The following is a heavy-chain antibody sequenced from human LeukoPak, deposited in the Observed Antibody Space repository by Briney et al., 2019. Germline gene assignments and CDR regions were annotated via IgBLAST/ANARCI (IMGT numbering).Heavy chain of an antibody. CDR3: ATFDNPFGY. J-gene: IGHJ4*02. CDR2: IKEDGSEK. D-gene: IGHD3-9*01. V-gene: IGHV3-7*01. Sequence: GGSLRLSCAASGFIFSNYWMTWVRQAPGKGLEWVANIKEDGSEKYYVDSVKGRFTISRDNAKNSLYLQMNSLRAEDTAVYYCATFDNPFGYWGQGTLVTVSS. CDR1: GFIFSNYW.